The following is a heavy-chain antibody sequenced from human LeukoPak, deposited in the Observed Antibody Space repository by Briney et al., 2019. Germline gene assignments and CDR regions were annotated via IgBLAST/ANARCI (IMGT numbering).Heavy chain of an antibody. V-gene: IGHV3-9*01. J-gene: IGHJ5*02. D-gene: IGHD3-22*01. CDR1: GFTFSNAW. Sequence: GGSLRLSCAASGFTFSNAWMSWVRQAPGKGLEWVSGISWNSGSIGYADSVKGRFTISRDNAKNSLYLQMNSLRAEDTALYYCAKGDSSGYSYNWFDPWGQGTLVTVSS. CDR3: AKGDSSGYSYNWFDP. CDR2: ISWNSGSI.